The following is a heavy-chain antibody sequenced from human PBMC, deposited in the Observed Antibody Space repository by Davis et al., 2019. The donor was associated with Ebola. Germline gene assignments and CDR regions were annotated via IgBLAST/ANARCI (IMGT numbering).Heavy chain of an antibody. CDR3: ARSGSTRDFDF. D-gene: IGHD1-7*01. CDR2: IRRKSSGGTT. CDR1: GFTFDDYG. V-gene: IGHV3-49*04. J-gene: IGHJ4*02. Sequence: PGGSLRLSCAASGFTFDDYGMSWVRQAPGKGLEWVGFIRRKSSGGTTEYAASVKGRFLISRDDSKNSLYLQMNTLKSEDTAVYYCARSGSTRDFDFWGQGTLVTVSS.